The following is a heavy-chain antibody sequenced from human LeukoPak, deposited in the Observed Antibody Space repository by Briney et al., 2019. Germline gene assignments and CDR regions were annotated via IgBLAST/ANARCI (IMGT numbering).Heavy chain of an antibody. Sequence: LSLTCAVYGGSFSGYYMSWIRQAPGKGLEWVSYISSSGSTIYYADSVKGRFTISRDNAKNSLYLQMNSLRAEDTAVYYCARDPHPLYCSGGSCYYYYGMDVWGQGTTVTVSS. D-gene: IGHD2-15*01. CDR2: ISSSGSTI. CDR1: GGSFSGYY. V-gene: IGHV3-11*01. J-gene: IGHJ6*02. CDR3: ARDPHPLYCSGGSCYYYYGMDV.